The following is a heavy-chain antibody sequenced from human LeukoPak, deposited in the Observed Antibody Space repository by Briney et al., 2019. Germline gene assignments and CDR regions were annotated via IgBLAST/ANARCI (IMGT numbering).Heavy chain of an antibody. V-gene: IGHV3-23*01. J-gene: IGHJ4*02. Sequence: PGGSRRLSCSASGFTFSRFAMTWVRQLPGRGLEWVSSISGNGHQTYYADSVKGRFSVPRDNSKNILYLQMDSLRADDSALYYCAKDANSYDSSGYLIPFDYWGQGTLVTVSS. CDR1: GFTFSRFA. CDR2: ISGNGHQT. CDR3: AKDANSYDSSGYLIPFDY. D-gene: IGHD3-22*01.